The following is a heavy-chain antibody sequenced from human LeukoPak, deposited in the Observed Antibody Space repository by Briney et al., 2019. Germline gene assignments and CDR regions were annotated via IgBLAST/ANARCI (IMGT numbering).Heavy chain of an antibody. CDR2: INPSDGST. CDR1: GYTFTSHY. Sequence: GASVKVSCKASGYTFTSHYMHWVRQAPGQGLEWMGIINPSDGSTTDIEKLQGRVTMTRDTSTSTLYMEVSSLRSEDTAVYYCAREMGATAGAHFDYWGQGTLVTVSS. D-gene: IGHD6-13*01. J-gene: IGHJ4*02. V-gene: IGHV1-46*04. CDR3: AREMGATAGAHFDY.